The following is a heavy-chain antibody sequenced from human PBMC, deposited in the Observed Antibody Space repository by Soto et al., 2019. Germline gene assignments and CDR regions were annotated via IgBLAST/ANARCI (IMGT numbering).Heavy chain of an antibody. CDR3: ARGGGYDFRSSQAPPIDV. J-gene: IGHJ6*02. V-gene: IGHV4-59*01. Sequence: SETLSLTCNVSGGSISDFYWSWIRQSPGKRLEWIGYLYYTGSTNYNPALKSRVTISLDTSKNQFSLKLRSVTAADTAVYYCARGGGYDFRSSQAPPIDVWGQGTTVTVSS. CDR1: GGSISDFY. D-gene: IGHD3-3*01. CDR2: LYYTGST.